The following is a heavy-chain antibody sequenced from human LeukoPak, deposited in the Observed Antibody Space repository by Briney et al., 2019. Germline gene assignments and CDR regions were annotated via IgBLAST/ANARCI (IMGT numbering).Heavy chain of an antibody. CDR1: GFTFDDYA. D-gene: IGHD6-19*01. CDR3: AKEPAGIAVAGFAY. V-gene: IGHV3-9*01. J-gene: IGHJ4*02. CDR2: VSWNSGSI. Sequence: GGSLRLSCAPSGFTFDDYAMHWVRHAPGQGLEWVSGVSWNSGSIGYADSVKGRFTISRDNAKNSPYLQMNSLRAEDTALYYCAKEPAGIAVAGFAYWGQGTLVTVSS.